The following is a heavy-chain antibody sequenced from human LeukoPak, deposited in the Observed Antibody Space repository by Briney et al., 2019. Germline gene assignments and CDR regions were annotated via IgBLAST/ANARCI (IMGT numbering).Heavy chain of an antibody. Sequence: GGSLTLFCAPSGFTVSSNCMSWVRQAPGKGLEGVSYSEYSGTTSYYADSVKGRFTVSRDNAKNSLYLQISSRRDEDTAVYYCARILGFTLDYWGQGTLVSVSA. CDR3: ARILGFTLDY. CDR2: SEYSGTTS. J-gene: IGHJ4*02. CDR1: GFTVSSNC. V-gene: IGHV3-48*02.